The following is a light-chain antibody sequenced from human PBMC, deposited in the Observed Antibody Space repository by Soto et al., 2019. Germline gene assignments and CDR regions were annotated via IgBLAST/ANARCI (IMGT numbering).Light chain of an antibody. J-gene: IGKJ2*01. CDR2: GAS. CDR3: QQYASSSYP. Sequence: EIVLTQSPGTLSLSPGDRATLSCRTSQSVSSSYLAWYQQKPGQAPRLLIYGASRRATGIPDRFSGSGSGTDFPLTISRLEPEDFAVYFCQQYASSSYPFGQGTNLEIK. V-gene: IGKV3-20*01. CDR1: QSVSSSY.